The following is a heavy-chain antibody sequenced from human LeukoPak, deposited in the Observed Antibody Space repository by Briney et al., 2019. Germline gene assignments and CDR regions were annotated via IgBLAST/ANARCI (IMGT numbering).Heavy chain of an antibody. CDR1: GFTFSSYV. Sequence: GGSLRLSCAASGFTFSSYVMHWVRQAPGKGLEWVAIISYDGSNEYYADSVKGRFTISRDNSKNTLYLQMNSLRAEDTAVYYCARDQADSTFYYYYYMDVWGKGTTVTISS. V-gene: IGHV3-30*04. CDR2: ISYDGSNE. J-gene: IGHJ6*03. CDR3: ARDQADSTFYYYYYMDV. D-gene: IGHD5-18*01.